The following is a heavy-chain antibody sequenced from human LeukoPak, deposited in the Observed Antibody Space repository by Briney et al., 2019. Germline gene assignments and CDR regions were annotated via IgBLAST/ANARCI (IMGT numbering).Heavy chain of an antibody. CDR2: IYYRGST. J-gene: IGHJ5*02. CDR1: GGSISRYY. CDR3: ARLNGGS. D-gene: IGHD1-1*01. Sequence: SETLSLTCTVSGGSISRYYWSWIRQPPGKGLEWIGYIYYRGSTNYNPSLKSRVAISLDTSKNQFSLKLNSVTAADTAAYYCARLNGGSWGQGTLVTVSS. V-gene: IGHV4-59*08.